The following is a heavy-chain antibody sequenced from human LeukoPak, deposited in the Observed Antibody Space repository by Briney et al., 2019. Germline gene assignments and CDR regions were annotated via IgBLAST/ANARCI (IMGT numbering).Heavy chain of an antibody. CDR1: GFTFSSYG. V-gene: IGHV3-30*02. D-gene: IGHD3-22*01. J-gene: IGHJ3*02. CDR2: IRYDGSNK. CDR3: AKVSGYYHLDAFDI. Sequence: GGSLRLSCAASGFTFSSYGMHWVRQAPGKGLEWVAFIRYDGSNKYYADSVKGRFTISRDDSKNTLYLQMNSLRAEDTAVYYCAKVSGYYHLDAFDIWGQGTMVTVSS.